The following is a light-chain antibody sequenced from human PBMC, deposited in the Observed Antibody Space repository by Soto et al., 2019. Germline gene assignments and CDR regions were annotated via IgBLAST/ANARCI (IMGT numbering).Light chain of an antibody. Sequence: IVMTQSQATLSVAPGEGATVSCRAIQSVSSHLAWYQHRPGQAPRLLFYDASTRATGIPARFSGSGSGTEFTLTISSLQSEDFAVYYCQQRNSWPPTFTFGQGTRLEI. J-gene: IGKJ5*01. V-gene: IGKV3-15*01. CDR3: QQRNSWPPTFT. CDR2: DAS. CDR1: QSVSSH.